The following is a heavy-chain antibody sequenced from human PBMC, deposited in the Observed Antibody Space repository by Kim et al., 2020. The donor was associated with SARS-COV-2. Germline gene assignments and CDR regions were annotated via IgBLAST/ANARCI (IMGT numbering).Heavy chain of an antibody. J-gene: IGHJ4*02. V-gene: IGHV4-39*01. D-gene: IGHD4-4*01. Sequence: PSHRSRVTDSSDTSKNQFSLKLSSVTAADTAVYCCARRGYSYSRSYFDYWGQGTLVTVSS. CDR3: ARRGYSYSRSYFDY.